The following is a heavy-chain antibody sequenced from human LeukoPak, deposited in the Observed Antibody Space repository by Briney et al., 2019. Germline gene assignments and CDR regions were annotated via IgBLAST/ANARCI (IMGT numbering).Heavy chain of an antibody. CDR2: INPSGGST. CDR3: AKDRSPEPTRGAGYYFDY. Sequence: ASVKVSCKASGYTFTSYYMHWVRQAPGQGLEWMGIINPSGGSTSYAQKFQGRVTMTRDTSTSTVYMELSSLRSEDTAVYYCAKDRSPEPTRGAGYYFDYWGQGTLVTVSS. D-gene: IGHD1/OR15-1a*01. J-gene: IGHJ4*02. V-gene: IGHV1-46*01. CDR1: GYTFTSYY.